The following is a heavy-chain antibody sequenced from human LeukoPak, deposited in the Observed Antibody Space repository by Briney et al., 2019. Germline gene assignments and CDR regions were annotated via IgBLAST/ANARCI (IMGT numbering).Heavy chain of an antibody. J-gene: IGHJ6*02. Sequence: PGGSLRLSCAASGFTFSSYEMNWVRQAPGKGLEWVSYISSSGSTIYYADSVKGRFTISRDNAKNSLYLQMNSLRAEDTAVYYCAGDKLWFGESRLAYYGMDVWGQGTTVTVSS. CDR1: GFTFSSYE. V-gene: IGHV3-48*03. D-gene: IGHD3-10*01. CDR2: ISSSGSTI. CDR3: AGDKLWFGESRLAYYGMDV.